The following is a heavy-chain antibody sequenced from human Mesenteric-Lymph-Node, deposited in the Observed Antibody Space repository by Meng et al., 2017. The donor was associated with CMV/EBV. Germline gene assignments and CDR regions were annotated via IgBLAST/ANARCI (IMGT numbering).Heavy chain of an antibody. CDR1: GFRFSSYW. CDR3: ARDGDYFGSGSKGGDY. CDR2: INSDGSRT. V-gene: IGHV3-74*01. J-gene: IGHJ4*02. D-gene: IGHD3-10*01. Sequence: GGSLRLSCAASGFRFSSYWMHWVRQVPGKGLVWVSRINSDGSRTSYADSVKGRFTSSRDNAKNTLYLQMNSLRAEDTAVYYCARDGDYFGSGSKGGDYWGQGTLVTVSS.